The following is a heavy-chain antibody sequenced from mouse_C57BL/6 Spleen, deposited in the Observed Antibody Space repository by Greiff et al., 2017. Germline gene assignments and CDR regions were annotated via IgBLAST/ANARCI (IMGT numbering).Heavy chain of an antibody. D-gene: IGHD1-1*01. Sequence: VQLQQSGPALVKPGASVKISCKASGYAFSSSWMNWVKQRPGKGLEWIGRIYPGDGDTNYNGKFKGKATLTADKSSSTAYMQLSSLTSEDSAVYFCARSPSYYYGSSSSFAYWGQGTLVTVSA. CDR1: GYAFSSSW. CDR2: IYPGDGDT. CDR3: ARSPSYYYGSSSSFAY. J-gene: IGHJ3*01. V-gene: IGHV1-82*01.